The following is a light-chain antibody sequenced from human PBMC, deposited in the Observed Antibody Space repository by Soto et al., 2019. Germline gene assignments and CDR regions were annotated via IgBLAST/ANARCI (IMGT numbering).Light chain of an antibody. CDR2: DAS. Sequence: DIQMTQSPSTLSASVGDRVTLTCRASQSISSWLAWYQQKPVKAPKLLIYDASSLESGVPSRFSGSGSGTEFTLTISSLQPDDFATYYCQQYNSYSWTFGQGTNVDIK. J-gene: IGKJ1*01. CDR1: QSISSW. V-gene: IGKV1-5*01. CDR3: QQYNSYSWT.